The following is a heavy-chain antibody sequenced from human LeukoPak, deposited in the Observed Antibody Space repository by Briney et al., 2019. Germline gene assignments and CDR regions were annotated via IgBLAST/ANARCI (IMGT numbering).Heavy chain of an antibody. Sequence: GGSLRLSCVTSGFTFAGSGFHWVRQAPGKGLEWVAFIRYDAINQYYADSVKGRFTISRDNSKSTVFLQMNSLRAEDTAVYYCAKFQPATPYYYNYMDVWGKGTTVTVSS. J-gene: IGHJ6*03. V-gene: IGHV3-30*02. D-gene: IGHD2-15*01. CDR2: IRYDAINQ. CDR3: AKFQPATPYYYNYMDV. CDR1: GFTFAGSG.